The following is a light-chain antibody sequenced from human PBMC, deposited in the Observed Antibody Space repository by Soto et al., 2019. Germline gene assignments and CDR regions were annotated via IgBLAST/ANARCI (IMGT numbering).Light chain of an antibody. CDR2: GAS. J-gene: IGKJ2*01. V-gene: IGKV3-20*01. CDR1: QSVSSNY. Sequence: VLTQSPGTLSLSPGERATLSCRASQSVSSNYLAWYQQKPGRAPRLLIYGASSRATGIPDRFSGSAAGTDFTLTISRLEPEDFAVYYCQQFGSSPRYTFGQGTKLEIK. CDR3: QQFGSSPRYT.